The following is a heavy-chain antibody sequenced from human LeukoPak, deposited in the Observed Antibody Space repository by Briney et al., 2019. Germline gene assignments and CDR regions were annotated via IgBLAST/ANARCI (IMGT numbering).Heavy chain of an antibody. V-gene: IGHV4-39*01. D-gene: IGHD2-15*01. J-gene: IGHJ4*02. CDR3: ARHENIVVVVAATGFDN. CDR2: IYYSGNT. Sequence: SETLSLTCTVFGGSISSSSHFWSWIRQPPGKGLEWIGSIYYSGNTYYNSSLKSRVTISVDTSKNQFSLKLSSVTAADTAVYYCARHENIVVVVAATGFDNWGQGTLVTVSS. CDR1: GGSISSSSHF.